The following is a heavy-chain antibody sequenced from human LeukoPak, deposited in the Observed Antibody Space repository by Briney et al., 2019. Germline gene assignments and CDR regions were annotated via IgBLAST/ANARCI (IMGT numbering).Heavy chain of an antibody. D-gene: IGHD5-24*01. V-gene: IGHV3-48*01. CDR2: VNSRNTM. CDR1: GFTFSSYA. J-gene: IGHJ6*04. CDR3: ARVPVEMDV. Sequence: PGGSLRLSCAASGFTFSSYAMNWVRQAPGKGLEWLSYVNSRNTMYYADSVKGRFTISRDNAEGSLYLQMNSLRAEDTAVYYCARVPVEMDVWGKGTTVTVSS.